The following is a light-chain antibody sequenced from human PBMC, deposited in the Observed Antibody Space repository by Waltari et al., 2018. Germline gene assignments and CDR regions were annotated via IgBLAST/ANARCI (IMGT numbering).Light chain of an antibody. CDR2: AAT. V-gene: IGKV1-17*01. Sequence: DIQMTQSPSSLSASVGDTVTITCRASQGVRSYLNWFQQKPGKAPKLLIYAATTLQSGVSSSFSGSGYGTEFSLTISSLQPEDFAVYYCLQHDNYPRTFGQGTKVEIK. CDR1: QGVRSY. J-gene: IGKJ1*01. CDR3: LQHDNYPRT.